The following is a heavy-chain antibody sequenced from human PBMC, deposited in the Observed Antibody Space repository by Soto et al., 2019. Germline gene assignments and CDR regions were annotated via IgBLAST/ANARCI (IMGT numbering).Heavy chain of an antibody. Sequence: TSETLSLTCTVSGGSISSSSYHWGWIRQPPGKGLEWIGSIYSGGSTYYNPSLKSRVTISVDTSKNQFSLKLSSVTAADTAVYYCARQLNSVDVWGQGTTVT. D-gene: IGHD1-7*01. CDR2: IYSGGST. CDR3: ARQLNSVDV. CDR1: GGSISSSSYH. J-gene: IGHJ6*02. V-gene: IGHV4-39*01.